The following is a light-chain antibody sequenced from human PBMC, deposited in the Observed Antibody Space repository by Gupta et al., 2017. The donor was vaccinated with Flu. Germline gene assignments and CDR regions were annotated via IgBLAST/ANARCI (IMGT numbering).Light chain of an antibody. J-gene: IGLJ3*02. CDR3: QSADSGIWV. CDR1: ALAKQY. V-gene: IGLV3-25*03. CDR2: RDT. Sequence: SPGQTARITCSGDALAKQYAYWYQQKPGQDPVLVIYRDTERSSGIPERFSGSSSRTTVTLTIRGVQAEDEGDYYCQSADSGIWVFGGGTKLTVL.